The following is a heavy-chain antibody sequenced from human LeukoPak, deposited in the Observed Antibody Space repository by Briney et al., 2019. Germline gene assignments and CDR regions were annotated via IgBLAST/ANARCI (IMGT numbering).Heavy chain of an antibody. CDR3: ARLAKPYGQSGSDY. J-gene: IGHJ4*02. V-gene: IGHV4-59*08. CDR2: IYYSGST. D-gene: IGHD1-26*01. Sequence: SETLSLTCTVSGGSISSYYWSWIRQPPGKGLEWIGYIYYSGSTNYNPSLKSRVTISVDTSKNQFSLKLSSVTAADTAVYYCARLAKPYGQSGSDYWGQGTLVTVSS. CDR1: GGSISSYY.